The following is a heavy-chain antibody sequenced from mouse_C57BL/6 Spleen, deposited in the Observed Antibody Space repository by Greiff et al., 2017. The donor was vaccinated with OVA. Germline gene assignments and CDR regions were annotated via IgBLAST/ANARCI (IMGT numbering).Heavy chain of an antibody. J-gene: IGHJ2*01. CDR1: GFTFSSYA. CDR3: ARDTTVVAPLIDY. CDR2: ISDGGSYT. Sequence: EVQGVESGGGLVKPGGSLKLSCAASGFTFSSYAMSWVRQTPEKRLEWVATISDGGSYTYYPDNVKGRFTISRDNAKNNLYLQMSHLKSEDTAMYYCARDTTVVAPLIDYWGQGTTLTVSS. D-gene: IGHD1-1*01. V-gene: IGHV5-4*01.